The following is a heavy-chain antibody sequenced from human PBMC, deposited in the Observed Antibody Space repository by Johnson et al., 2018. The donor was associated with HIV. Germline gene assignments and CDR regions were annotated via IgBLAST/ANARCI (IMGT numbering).Heavy chain of an antibody. D-gene: IGHD4-17*01. CDR2: ISYDGSNE. V-gene: IGHV3-30*14. CDR3: ARARTTVTILDAFDI. CDR1: GFTFSSYT. Sequence: QVQLVESGGRVVQPGGSLTLSCAASGFTFSSYTMYWVRQAPGKGLEWVAVISYDGSNEYYADSVKGRFTISRDNSKNTLYLQMGSLRAEDMAVYYCARARTTVTILDAFDIWGQGTMVTVSS. J-gene: IGHJ3*02.